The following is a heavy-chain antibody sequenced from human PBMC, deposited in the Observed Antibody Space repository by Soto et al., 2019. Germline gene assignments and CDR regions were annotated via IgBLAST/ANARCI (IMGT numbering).Heavy chain of an antibody. D-gene: IGHD5-12*01. J-gene: IGHJ4*02. Sequence: SDTLSLTCTVSGDSISAYSWGWVRQPPGKGLEWIGNIHYNGNTKYNPSRKSRVTMSVDTSKNQFSLKLISVTAADTAKYFCAREGNLGRWLQPLDFWGQGTLVT. CDR2: IHYNGNT. CDR3: AREGNLGRWLQPLDF. V-gene: IGHV4-59*01. CDR1: GDSISAYS.